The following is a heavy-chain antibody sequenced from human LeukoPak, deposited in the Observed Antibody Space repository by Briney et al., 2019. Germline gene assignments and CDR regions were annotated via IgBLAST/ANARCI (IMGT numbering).Heavy chain of an antibody. Sequence: AGGSPRLSCAASGFTFSSYAMYWVRQAPGMGLEWVSIISDSGGSTQYADSVKGRFTISRDNSKNTLYLQMNSLRTEDTAVYHCAKDIAGSSGWNHFDYWGQGTLVTVSP. CDR2: ISDSGGST. J-gene: IGHJ4*02. CDR3: AKDIAGSSGWNHFDY. D-gene: IGHD6-19*01. CDR1: GFTFSSYA. V-gene: IGHV3-23*01.